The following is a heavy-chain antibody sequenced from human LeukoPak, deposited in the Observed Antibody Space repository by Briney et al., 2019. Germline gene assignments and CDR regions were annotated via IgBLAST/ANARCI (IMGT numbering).Heavy chain of an antibody. CDR1: GYTFTSYY. CDR3: GGFLLGSTNPDAFDI. D-gene: IGHD7-27*01. CDR2: INPSGGST. V-gene: IGHV1-46*01. J-gene: IGHJ3*02. Sequence: ASVKVSCKASGYTFTSYYMHWVRQAPGQGLEWMGIINPSGGSTSYAQKFQGRVTMTRDTSTSTAYMELSSLRSEDTAVYYCGGFLLGSTNPDAFDIWGQGTMVTVSS.